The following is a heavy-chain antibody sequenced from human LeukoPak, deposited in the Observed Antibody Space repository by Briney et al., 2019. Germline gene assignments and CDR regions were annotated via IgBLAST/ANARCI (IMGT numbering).Heavy chain of an antibody. Sequence: PSETLSLTCTVSGGSISSGDYYWSWIRQPPGEGQEWIGYIYYSGSTYYNPSLKSRVTISVDTSNNQFSLRLSFVTAADTAVYYCARRRYYDATGYLDWGQGTLITVSS. D-gene: IGHD3-22*01. CDR3: ARRRYYDATGYLD. J-gene: IGHJ1*01. CDR2: IYYSGST. V-gene: IGHV4-30-4*08. CDR1: GGSISSGDYY.